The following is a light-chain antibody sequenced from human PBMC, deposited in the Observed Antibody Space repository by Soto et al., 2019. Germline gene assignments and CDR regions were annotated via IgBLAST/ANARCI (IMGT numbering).Light chain of an antibody. CDR3: QQYYRTPIT. CDR2: WAS. Sequence: DIVMTQSPDSLAVSLGERATINCKSSQSVLYSSNNKNYLAWYQQKPGQPPKLLIYWASTRESGVPDRFSGSLSGTDFTLTISSLQAEDVAVYYCQQYYRTPITFGQGTRLEIK. V-gene: IGKV4-1*01. J-gene: IGKJ5*01. CDR1: QSVLYSSNNKNY.